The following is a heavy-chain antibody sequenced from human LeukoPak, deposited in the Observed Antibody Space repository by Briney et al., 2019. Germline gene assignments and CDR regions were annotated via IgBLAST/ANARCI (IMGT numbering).Heavy chain of an antibody. V-gene: IGHV1-69*05. Sequence: ASVKVSCTASGGTFSNDGISWVRQAPGQGLEWMGGIIPIFGTTKYAQKFQGRVTITRDDSTSTAYMEMRSLRSHDTAVYYCARMPTNMYYYFYMDVWGKGPTVTVSS. D-gene: IGHD5-24*01. J-gene: IGHJ6*03. CDR3: ARMPTNMYYYFYMDV. CDR1: GGTFSNDG. CDR2: IIPIFGTT.